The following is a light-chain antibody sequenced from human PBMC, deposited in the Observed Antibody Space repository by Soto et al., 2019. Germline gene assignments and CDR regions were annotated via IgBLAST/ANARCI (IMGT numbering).Light chain of an antibody. Sequence: QSVLTQPPSASGTPGQRVTISCSGSSSNLGTNSVYWYQHVPGTAPKLLIYGNINRPSGVPDRFSGSKSGTSASLAITGLQAEDEAHYYCHSFDSRLIGLLFGGGIKVTFL. V-gene: IGLV1-44*01. J-gene: IGLJ2*01. CDR3: HSFDSRLIGLL. CDR1: SSNLGTNS. CDR2: GNI.